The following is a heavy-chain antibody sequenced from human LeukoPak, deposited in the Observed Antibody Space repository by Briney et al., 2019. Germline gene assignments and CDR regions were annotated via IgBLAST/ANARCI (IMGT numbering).Heavy chain of an antibody. J-gene: IGHJ4*02. CDR1: DDSLNNYY. D-gene: IGHD2-15*01. CDR3: ARIGYCSGGSCYSGLGWLPFEY. Sequence: SETLSLTCTVFDDSLNNYYWNWIRQPPGKGLEWIGDIYYSGHTNYNPSLNSRVAISIDTSKNHSSLKLSSVTAADTAVYYCARIGYCSGGSCYSGLGWLPFEYWGQGTLVTVSS. CDR2: IYYSGHT. V-gene: IGHV4-59*12.